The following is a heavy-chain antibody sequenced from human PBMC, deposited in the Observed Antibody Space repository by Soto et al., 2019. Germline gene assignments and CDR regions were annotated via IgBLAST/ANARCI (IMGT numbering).Heavy chain of an antibody. V-gene: IGHV3-7*01. J-gene: IGHJ6*02. CDR3: ARDLGRTAAGYYYYYAMDI. Sequence: EVQLVESGGGLVQPGGSLRLSCAASGFTFSNYWMNCVRQAPGKGLGWVANIKQDGSEKYFVDSVKGRFTISRDNAKNPLYLQMNSLRAEDTAVYYCARDLGRTAAGYYYYYAMDIWGQRTTVTVSS. CDR1: GFTFSNYW. D-gene: IGHD2-2*01. CDR2: IKQDGSEK.